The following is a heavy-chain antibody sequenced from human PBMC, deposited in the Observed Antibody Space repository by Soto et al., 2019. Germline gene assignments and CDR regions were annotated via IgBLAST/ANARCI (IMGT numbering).Heavy chain of an antibody. J-gene: IGHJ5*02. CDR2: MNPNSGNT. CDR1: GYTFASYN. V-gene: IGHV1-8*01. Sequence: QVQLVQPGAEVKKPGASVKVSCKASGYTFASYNINWVRQAAGQGLEWMGWMNPNSGNTGYAQKFQGRVTMTRNTSIRTAYMELSSLRSEDTAVYYCAFRGAWNYDWFDPWGQGTLVTVSS. D-gene: IGHD1-7*01. CDR3: AFRGAWNYDWFDP.